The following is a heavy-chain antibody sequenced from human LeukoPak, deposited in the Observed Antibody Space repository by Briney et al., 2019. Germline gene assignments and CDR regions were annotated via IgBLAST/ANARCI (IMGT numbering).Heavy chain of an antibody. CDR2: ISYDGSNK. J-gene: IGHJ4*02. D-gene: IGHD3-22*01. Sequence: GRSLRLSCAASGFTFSSYAMHWVRPAPGKGLEGLAVISYDGSNKYYADSVKGRFTISRDNSKNTLYLQMNSLRAEDTAVYYCARWNYYDSSGYPMFDYWGQGTLVTVSS. V-gene: IGHV3-30*04. CDR1: GFTFSSYA. CDR3: ARWNYYDSSGYPMFDY.